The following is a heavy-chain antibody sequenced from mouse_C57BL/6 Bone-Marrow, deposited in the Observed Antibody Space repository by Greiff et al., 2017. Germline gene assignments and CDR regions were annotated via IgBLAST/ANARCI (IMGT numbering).Heavy chain of an antibody. CDR3: TRRNWVNFDY. CDR2: IYPGNSDT. J-gene: IGHJ2*01. V-gene: IGHV1-5*01. D-gene: IGHD4-1*01. CDR1: VYTFTSYW. Sequence: VQLQQSGTVLARPGASVTMSCKTSVYTFTSYWMHWVKQRPGPGLEWIGAIYPGNSDTSYNQKFKDKAKLTAVTSASTAYMGLSSLTNEDSAVYYCTRRNWVNFDYWGQGTTRTVSS.